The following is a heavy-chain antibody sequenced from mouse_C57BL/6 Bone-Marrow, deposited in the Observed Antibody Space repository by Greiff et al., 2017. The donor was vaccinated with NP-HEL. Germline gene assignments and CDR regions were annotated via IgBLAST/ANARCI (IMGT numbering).Heavy chain of an antibody. J-gene: IGHJ2*01. CDR1: GYTFTGYW. CDR3: ARWGFYYYGSRGYFDY. D-gene: IGHD1-1*01. V-gene: IGHV1-9*01. CDR2: ILPGSGST. Sequence: QVQLKQSGAELMKPGASVKLSCKATGYTFTGYWIEWVKQRPGHGLEWIGEILPGSGSTNYNEKFKGKATFTADTSSNTAYMQLSSLTTEDSAIYYCARWGFYYYGSRGYFDYWGQGTTLTVSS.